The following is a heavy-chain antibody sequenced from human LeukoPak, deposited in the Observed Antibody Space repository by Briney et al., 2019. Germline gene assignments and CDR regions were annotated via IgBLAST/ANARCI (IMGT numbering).Heavy chain of an antibody. CDR3: ARDLSSEQLAEFGFDY. V-gene: IGHV3-33*01. CDR2: IWYDGSNK. Sequence: GGSLRLSCAASGFTFSSYGMHSVRQAPGKGLEWVAVIWYDGSNKYYADSVKGRFTISRDNSKSTLYLQMNSLRAEDTAVYYCARDLSSEQLAEFGFDYWGQGTLVTVSS. CDR1: GFTFSSYG. J-gene: IGHJ4*02. D-gene: IGHD6-6*01.